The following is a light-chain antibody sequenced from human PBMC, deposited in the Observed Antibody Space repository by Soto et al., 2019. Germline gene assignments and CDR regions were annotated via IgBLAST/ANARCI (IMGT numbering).Light chain of an antibody. CDR3: HQANSFPLT. CDR1: QGISNW. V-gene: IGKV1-12*01. J-gene: IGKJ4*01. CDR2: TGS. Sequence: DIQMTQSPSSVSASVGDRVSITCRASQGISNWLAWYQQKPGRAPKLLIYTGSSLQSGVPSRFSGTGSGTDFTPTISSLQPEDVATYFCHQANSFPLTFGGGTKVEIK.